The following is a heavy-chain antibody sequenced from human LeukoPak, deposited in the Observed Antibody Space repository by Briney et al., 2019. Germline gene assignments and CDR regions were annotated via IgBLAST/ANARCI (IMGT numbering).Heavy chain of an antibody. J-gene: IGHJ4*02. V-gene: IGHV3-30*02. Sequence: GGSLRLSCAASGFTFTDYGIHWVRQAPGKGLEWVAFVQYDGSNKYYADSVKGRFIISRDNSKDMLYLQMNGLRAEDTAVYYCAKDGNFGSGSYYRGDSWGQGTLVTVSS. CDR3: AKDGNFGSGSYYRGDS. CDR2: VQYDGSNK. CDR1: GFTFTDYG. D-gene: IGHD3-10*01.